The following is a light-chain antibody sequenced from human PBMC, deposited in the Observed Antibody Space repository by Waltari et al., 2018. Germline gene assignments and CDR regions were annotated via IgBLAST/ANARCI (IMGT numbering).Light chain of an antibody. CDR1: NIGSKS. CDR3: QVWDSSSDHVV. V-gene: IGLV3-21*02. CDR2: DDS. Sequence: SYVLTQPPSGSVAPGQTARITCWGNNIGSKSVPWDQLKPDQAPVLVVDDDSDRPSGIPERFSGSISGNTATLTISRVEAGDEADYYCQVWDSSSDHVVFGGGTKLTVL. J-gene: IGLJ2*01.